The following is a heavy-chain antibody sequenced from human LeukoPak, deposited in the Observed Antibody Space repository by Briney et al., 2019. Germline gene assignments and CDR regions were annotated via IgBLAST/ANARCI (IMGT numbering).Heavy chain of an antibody. J-gene: IGHJ6*03. D-gene: IGHD6-13*01. Sequence: ASVKVSFKASGYTFTDYYLHWVRQAPGQGLGWMGWINPNRGGTLYAQKFQGRVTMTGDTSISTAYMELTRLRSDDTAVYYCARVQQQLVSNYFYYYMDVWGKGTTVTVSS. CDR2: INPNRGGT. CDR1: GYTFTDYY. CDR3: ARVQQQLVSNYFYYYMDV. V-gene: IGHV1-2*02.